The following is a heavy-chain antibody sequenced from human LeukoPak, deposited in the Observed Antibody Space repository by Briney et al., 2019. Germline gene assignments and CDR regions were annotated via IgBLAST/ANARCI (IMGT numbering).Heavy chain of an antibody. CDR3: ARGLRASIAARPAY. CDR1: GLTFSNHG. D-gene: IGHD6-6*01. Sequence: GGSLRLSCAASGLTFSNHGMHWVRQAPGKGLEWVAFIWYDGSNKYYADSVKGRFTISRDNSKNTLYLQMNSLRAEDTAVYYCARGLRASIAARPAYWGQGTLVTVSS. V-gene: IGHV3-33*01. CDR2: IWYDGSNK. J-gene: IGHJ4*02.